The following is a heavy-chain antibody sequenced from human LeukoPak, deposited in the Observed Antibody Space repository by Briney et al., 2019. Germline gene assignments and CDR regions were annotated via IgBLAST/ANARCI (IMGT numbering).Heavy chain of an antibody. CDR3: ARDQVSHSSGFLAKV. J-gene: IGHJ6*02. V-gene: IGHV3-30-3*01. D-gene: IGHD3-22*01. CDR1: GFTFRDYA. CDR2: ISFDGSNE. Sequence: GGSRRLSCAASGFTFRDYAIHWVRQAPGKGLEWLAVISFDGSNEYYADSVRGRFIISRDNSKNTLYLQMKSLSPEDTAVYYCARDQVSHSSGFLAKVWGQGTTVSVSS.